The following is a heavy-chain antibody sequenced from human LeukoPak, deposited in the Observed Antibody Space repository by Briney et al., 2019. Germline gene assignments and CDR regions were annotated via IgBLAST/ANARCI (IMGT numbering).Heavy chain of an antibody. CDR2: ISGSGGST. D-gene: IGHD3-22*01. Sequence: GGSLRLSCAASGFTFSSYAMSWVRQAPGKGLEWVSAISGSGGSTYYADSVKGRFTISRDNSKNTLYLQMNSLRAEDTAVYYCAKDRVRRITMLVVVHPPGAFDIWGQGTMVTVSS. J-gene: IGHJ3*02. CDR1: GFTFSSYA. V-gene: IGHV3-23*01. CDR3: AKDRVRRITMLVVVHPPGAFDI.